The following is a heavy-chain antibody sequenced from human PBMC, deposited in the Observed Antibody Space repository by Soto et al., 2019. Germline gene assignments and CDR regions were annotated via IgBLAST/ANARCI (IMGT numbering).Heavy chain of an antibody. CDR2: IKTKAYGGTT. V-gene: IGHV3-15*07. D-gene: IGHD1-26*01. Sequence: GGSLRLSCAASGFTFSNAWMNWVRQAPGKGLEGGCLIKTKAYGGTTDYAAPVKGRFTISRDDSKDTLYLQMNSLKTEDTAXYYCTADPFYTTLGIGYWGQGTLVTVSS. J-gene: IGHJ4*02. CDR3: TADPFYTTLGIGY. CDR1: GFTFSNAW.